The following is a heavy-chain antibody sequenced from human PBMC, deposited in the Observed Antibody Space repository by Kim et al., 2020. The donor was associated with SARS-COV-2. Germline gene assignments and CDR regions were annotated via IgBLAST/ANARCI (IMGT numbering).Heavy chain of an antibody. D-gene: IGHD2-2*01. Sequence: GGSLRLSCAASGVTFSDAWMTWVRQAPGKGLEWIGRIKRKIDGETTEYAAPVKGRFTISRDDSKNILWLQMNSLKTDDTAVYYCATDCAGSISCYDAYAMWGRGTTVIVSS. CDR1: GVTFSDAW. CDR3: ATDCAGSISCYDAYAM. J-gene: IGHJ3*02. V-gene: IGHV3-15*05. CDR2: IKRKIDGETT.